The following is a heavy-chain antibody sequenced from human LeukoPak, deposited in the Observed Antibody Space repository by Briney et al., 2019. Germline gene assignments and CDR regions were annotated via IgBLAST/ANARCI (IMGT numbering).Heavy chain of an antibody. CDR3: ARDPLSTNDFDI. V-gene: IGHV4-59*01. D-gene: IGHD1-1*01. CDR1: GGSITNSY. Sequence: KPSETLSLTCTVSGGSITNSYWNWIRQSPGKGLEWIGYINYSGSTNYNPSLKSRVTISVDTSKSQFSLKLSSVTAADTAVYFCARDPLSTNDFDIWGQGTMVTVSS. J-gene: IGHJ3*02. CDR2: INYSGST.